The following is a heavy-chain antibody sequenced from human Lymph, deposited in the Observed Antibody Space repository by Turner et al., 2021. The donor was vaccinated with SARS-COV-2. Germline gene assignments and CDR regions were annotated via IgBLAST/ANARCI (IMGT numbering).Heavy chain of an antibody. V-gene: IGHV3-23*01. Sequence: EVQLLESGGGLVQPGGSLRLSCAASGFTFSSYAMSWVRQGPGKGLEWVSDISGSGGSTYYADSVKGRFTISRDNSKNTLYLQMNSLRAEDTAIYYCAKDRFTLSSGWEDYWGQGALVTVSS. CDR1: GFTFSSYA. J-gene: IGHJ4*02. CDR3: AKDRFTLSSGWEDY. CDR2: ISGSGGST. D-gene: IGHD6-19*01.